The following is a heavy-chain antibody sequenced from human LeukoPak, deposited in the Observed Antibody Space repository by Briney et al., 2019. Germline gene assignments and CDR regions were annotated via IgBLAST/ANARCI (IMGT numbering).Heavy chain of an antibody. CDR2: ISSSSSYI. CDR1: GFTFSSYS. J-gene: IGHJ3*02. V-gene: IGHV3-21*01. Sequence: PGGSPRLSCAASGFTFSSYSMNWVRQAPGKGLEWVSSISSSSSYIYYADSVKGRFTISRDNAKNSLYLQMNSLRAEDTAVYYCARGVSPSLWFGELLYAFDIWGQGTMVTVSS. D-gene: IGHD3-10*01. CDR3: ARGVSPSLWFGELLYAFDI.